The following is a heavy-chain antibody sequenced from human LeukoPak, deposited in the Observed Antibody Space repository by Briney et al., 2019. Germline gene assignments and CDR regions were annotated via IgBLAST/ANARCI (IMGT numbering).Heavy chain of an antibody. CDR3: ARDREGLAYSDY. J-gene: IGHJ4*02. Sequence: GASVKVSCKASGYTFTGKFMHWVRQAPGQGLEWMGWIDPNSGGTDYAQKFRGRVTMTRDTSTSTAYMDLSRLISDDTAVYYCARDREGLAYSDYWGQGTLVTVSS. D-gene: IGHD3/OR15-3a*01. CDR2: IDPNSGGT. CDR1: GYTFTGKF. V-gene: IGHV1-2*02.